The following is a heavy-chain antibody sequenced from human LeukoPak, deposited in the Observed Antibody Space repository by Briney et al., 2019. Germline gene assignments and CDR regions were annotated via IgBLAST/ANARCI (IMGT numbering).Heavy chain of an antibody. Sequence: GGSLRLSCAASGFTFSSYWMNWARKAPGKGLEWVASINHNGNVNYYVDSVKGRFTISRDNAKNSLYLQMNSLRAEDTAVYYCARYRHLGYWGQGTLVTVSS. V-gene: IGHV3-7*01. CDR3: ARYRHLGY. CDR1: GFTFSSYW. J-gene: IGHJ4*02. CDR2: INHNGNVN.